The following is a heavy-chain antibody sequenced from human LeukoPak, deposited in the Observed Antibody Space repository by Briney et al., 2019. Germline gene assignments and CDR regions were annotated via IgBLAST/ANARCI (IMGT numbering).Heavy chain of an antibody. J-gene: IGHJ4*02. CDR3: AKGDDYDYVVKGNYFDY. CDR2: ISGGST. CDR1: GFTVSSNE. D-gene: IGHD3-16*01. Sequence: GGSLRLSCAASGFTVSSNEMSWVRQAPGKGLEWVSSISGGSTYYADSRKGRFTISRDNAKNSLYLQMNSLRAEDTALYYCAKGDDYDYVVKGNYFDYWGQGTLVTVSS. V-gene: IGHV3-38-3*01.